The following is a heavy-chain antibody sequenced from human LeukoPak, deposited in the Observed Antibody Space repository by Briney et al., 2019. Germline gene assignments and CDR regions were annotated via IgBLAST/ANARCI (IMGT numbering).Heavy chain of an antibody. J-gene: IGHJ4*02. D-gene: IGHD2-21*02. V-gene: IGHV4-31*03. CDR2: IYYSGGT. CDR1: GGSFSSGFY. Sequence: SQTLSLTCTVSGGSFSSGFYWSWIRQHPGKGLEWIGYIYYSGGTYYNPSLKSRVSILLDTSKKQFSLKLTSVTVADTAVYYCARAMTSHYFDYWGQGTLVTVSS. CDR3: ARAMTSHYFDY.